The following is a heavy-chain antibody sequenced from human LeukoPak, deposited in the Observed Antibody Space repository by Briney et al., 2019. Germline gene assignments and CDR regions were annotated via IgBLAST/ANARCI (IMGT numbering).Heavy chain of an antibody. J-gene: IGHJ4*02. CDR3: ARGAIVVVPAAVDY. Sequence: SETLSLTCIVSGGSISSSSYYWGWIRQPPGKGLEWIGSIYYSGSTYYNPSLKSRVTISVDTSKNQFSLKLSSVTAADTAVYYCARGAIVVVPAAVDYWGQGTLVTVSS. CDR2: IYYSGST. V-gene: IGHV4-39*01. CDR1: GGSISSSSYY. D-gene: IGHD2-2*01.